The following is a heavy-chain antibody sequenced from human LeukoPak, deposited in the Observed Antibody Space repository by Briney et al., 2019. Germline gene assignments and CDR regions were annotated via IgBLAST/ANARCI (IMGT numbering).Heavy chain of an antibody. Sequence: SVKISCKASGGTFSSYAISWVRQAPGQGLEWMGGIIPIFGTANYAQKFQGRVTITTDESTSTAYMELSSLRSEDTAVYYCARDRIEADRYFDYWGQGTLVTVSS. CDR2: IIPIFGTA. CDR1: GGTFSSYA. D-gene: IGHD6-13*01. CDR3: ARDRIEADRYFDY. V-gene: IGHV1-69*05. J-gene: IGHJ4*02.